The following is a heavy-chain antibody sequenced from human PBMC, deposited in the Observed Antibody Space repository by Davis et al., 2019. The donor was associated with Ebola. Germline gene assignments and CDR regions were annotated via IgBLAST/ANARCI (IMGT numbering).Heavy chain of an antibody. CDR3: VRAGVGPTQGAFDI. Sequence: PGGSLRLSCSVSGFNLRTYPMHWVRQSPGKGLECVSAISGDGGTTSYATSVKGRFSISRDNSKNTVSLHMAGLRADDSGLYHCVRAGVGPTQGAFDIWGRGTTVIVSS. V-gene: IGHV3-64*01. D-gene: IGHD3-3*01. CDR2: ISGDGGTT. J-gene: IGHJ3*02. CDR1: GFNLRTYP.